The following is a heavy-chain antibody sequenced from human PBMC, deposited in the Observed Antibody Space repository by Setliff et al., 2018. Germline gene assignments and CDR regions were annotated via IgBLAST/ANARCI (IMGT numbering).Heavy chain of an antibody. J-gene: IGHJ5*02. CDR1: GFTFSSFA. Sequence: PGESLRLSCAASGFTFSSFAMSWVRQAPGKGLEWVASISGSGNKTFHADSVKGRFTISRDNSKNTLYLQMNGLRVDDSAVYHCARDLPVVTWGQGTLVTVSS. D-gene: IGHD2-15*01. CDR2: ISGSGNKT. V-gene: IGHV3-23*01. CDR3: ARDLPVVT.